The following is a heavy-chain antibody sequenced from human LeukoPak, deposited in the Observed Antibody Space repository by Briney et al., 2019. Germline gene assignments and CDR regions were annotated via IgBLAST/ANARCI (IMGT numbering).Heavy chain of an antibody. J-gene: IGHJ4*02. CDR3: ARPIVVVPAAILPGDY. V-gene: IGHV3-48*04. CDR2: ISSSGTTI. Sequence: PGGSLRLSCAASGFSFSRYSMNWVRQAPGKGLEWVSYISSSGTTIYYADSVKGRFTISRDNAKNSLYLQMNSLRAEDTAVYYCARPIVVVPAAILPGDYWGQGTLVTVSS. D-gene: IGHD2-2*02. CDR1: GFSFSRYS.